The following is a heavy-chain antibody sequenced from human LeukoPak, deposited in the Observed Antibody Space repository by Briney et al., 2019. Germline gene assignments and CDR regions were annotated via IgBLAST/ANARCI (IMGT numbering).Heavy chain of an antibody. D-gene: IGHD3-3*01. CDR2: ISYDGSNK. Sequence: GGSLRLSCAASGFTFSSYGMHWVRQAPGKGLEWVAVISYDGSNKYYADSVKGRFTISRDNSKNTLYLQMNSLRAEDTAVYYCARGALLRFRPRPWQNWFDPWGQGTLVTVSS. J-gene: IGHJ5*02. CDR1: GFTFSSYG. CDR3: ARGALLRFRPRPWQNWFDP. V-gene: IGHV3-30*03.